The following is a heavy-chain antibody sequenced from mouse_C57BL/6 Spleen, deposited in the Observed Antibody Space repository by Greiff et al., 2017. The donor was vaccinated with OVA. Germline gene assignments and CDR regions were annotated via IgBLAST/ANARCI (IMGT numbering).Heavy chain of an antibody. V-gene: IGHV1-15*01. J-gene: IGHJ1*03. Sequence: QVQLQQSGAELVRPGASVTLSCKASGYTFTDYEMHWVKQTPVHGLEWIGAIDPETGGTAYNQKFKGKAILTADKSSSTAYMELRSLTSEDSAVYYCTRGGAIGNFDVWGTGTTVTVSS. CDR2: IDPETGGT. CDR3: TRGGAIGNFDV. CDR1: GYTFTDYE.